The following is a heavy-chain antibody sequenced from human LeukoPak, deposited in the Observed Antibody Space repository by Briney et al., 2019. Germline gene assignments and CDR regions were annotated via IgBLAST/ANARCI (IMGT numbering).Heavy chain of an antibody. Sequence: PGGSLRLSCVASGFTFSNFAIHWVRQGPGKGLEWVAVTSDDGRKKYYADSVKGRFTISRDNSNNTLYLQMNSLRTDDTAIYYCARDRSYAVNQGGWLDPWGQGTLVSVSS. CDR3: ARDRSYAVNQGGWLDP. J-gene: IGHJ5*02. CDR1: GFTFSNFA. CDR2: TSDDGRKK. D-gene: IGHD2-2*01. V-gene: IGHV3-30*01.